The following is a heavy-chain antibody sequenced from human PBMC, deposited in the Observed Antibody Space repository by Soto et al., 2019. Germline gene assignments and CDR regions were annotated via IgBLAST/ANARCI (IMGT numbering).Heavy chain of an antibody. CDR3: ARQGKSYGSWFDP. CDR2: IDPTDSYT. J-gene: IGHJ5*02. CDR1: GYSFTNYW. V-gene: IGHV5-10-1*01. Sequence: PGESLKISCKGSGYSFTNYWINWVRQMPGKGLEWMGRIDPTDSYTNYSPSFQGHVSISTDESISTAYLQWSSLKGSDTAVYYCARQGKSYGSWFDPWGQGTPVTVSS. D-gene: IGHD4-17*01.